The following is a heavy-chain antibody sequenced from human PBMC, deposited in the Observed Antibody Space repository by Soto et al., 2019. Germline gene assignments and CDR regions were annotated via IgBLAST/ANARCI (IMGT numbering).Heavy chain of an antibody. Sequence: SETLSLTCTVSGGSISSGGYYWSWIRQHPGKGLEWIGYIYYSGSTYYNPSLKSRVTISVDTSKNQFSLKLSSVTAADTAVYYCARGGLYDSSGYHLAEDYFDYWGQGTLVTVSS. D-gene: IGHD3-22*01. J-gene: IGHJ4*02. CDR3: ARGGLYDSSGYHLAEDYFDY. CDR1: GGSISSGGYY. CDR2: IYYSGST. V-gene: IGHV4-31*03.